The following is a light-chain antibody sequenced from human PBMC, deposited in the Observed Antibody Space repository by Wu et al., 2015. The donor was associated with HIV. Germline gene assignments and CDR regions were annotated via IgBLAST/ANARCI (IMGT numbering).Light chain of an antibody. CDR1: QDISNY. CDR2: LAS. J-gene: IGKJ4*01. CDR3: QHELT. Sequence: DIQVTQSPSPLSASVGDRVTITCQASQDISNYLNWYQQKPGKAPKLLIYLASTVQTGVPSRFSGSGSGTDFTFTISSLQPEDIATYYCQHELTFGGGTKMEIK. V-gene: IGKV1-33*01.